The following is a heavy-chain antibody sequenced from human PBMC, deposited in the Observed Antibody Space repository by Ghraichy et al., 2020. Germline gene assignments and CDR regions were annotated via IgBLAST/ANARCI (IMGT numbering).Heavy chain of an antibody. CDR3: ARMELQLWFLGWFDP. J-gene: IGHJ5*02. V-gene: IGHV4-59*01. CDR2: IYYSGST. CDR1: GGSISSYY. D-gene: IGHD5-18*01. Sequence: GSLRLSCTVSGGSISSYYWSWIRQPPGKGLEWIGYIYYSGSTNYNPSLKSRVTISVDTSKNQFSLKLSSVTAADTAVYYCARMELQLWFLGWFDPWGQGTLVTVSS.